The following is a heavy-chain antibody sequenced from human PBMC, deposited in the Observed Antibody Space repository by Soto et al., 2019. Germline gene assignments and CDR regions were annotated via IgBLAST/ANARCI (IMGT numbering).Heavy chain of an antibody. V-gene: IGHV1-69*12. CDR3: AREGSGDCSGGRCYSPFDS. CDR2: IIPIFGTA. Sequence: QVQLVQSGAEVKKPGSSVKVSCKASGGTFSSYAISWVRQAPGQGLEWMGGIIPIFGTANYAQKFQGRVTITAAEATSRAYRELSSLRAEDTALYYCAREGSGDCSGGRCYSPFDSWGRGSLVTDFS. J-gene: IGHJ4*02. CDR1: GGTFSSYA. D-gene: IGHD2-15*01.